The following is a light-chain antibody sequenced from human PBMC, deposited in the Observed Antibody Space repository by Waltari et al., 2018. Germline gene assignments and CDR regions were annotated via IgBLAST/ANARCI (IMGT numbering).Light chain of an antibody. V-gene: IGKV1-33*01. Sequence: DIQMTQSPSSLSASVGDRVTITCQASQDISNYLNWYQQKPGKAPKLLIHEASNLETGVPSRFSGSGSETDFTFTISSLQPEDIATYYCKQYDNLPFTFGPGTKVDIK. CDR1: QDISNY. CDR3: KQYDNLPFT. CDR2: EAS. J-gene: IGKJ3*01.